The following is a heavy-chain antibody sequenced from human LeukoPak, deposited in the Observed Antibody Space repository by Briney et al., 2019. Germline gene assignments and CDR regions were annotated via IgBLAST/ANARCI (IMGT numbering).Heavy chain of an antibody. CDR3: ARAKPYAGVSRYYYYGMDV. CDR1: GVSISSYY. J-gene: IGHJ6*02. Sequence: PSETLSLTCTVSGVSISSYYWSWIRQPPGKGLEWIGYIYYSGSTNYNPSLKSRVTISVDTSKNQFSLKLSSVTAADTAVYYCARAKPYAGVSRYYYYGMDVWGQGTTVTVSS. V-gene: IGHV4-59*01. CDR2: IYYSGST. D-gene: IGHD5/OR15-5a*01.